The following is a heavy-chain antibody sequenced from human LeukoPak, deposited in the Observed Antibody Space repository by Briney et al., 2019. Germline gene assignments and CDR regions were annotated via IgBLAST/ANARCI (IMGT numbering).Heavy chain of an antibody. D-gene: IGHD3-10*01. J-gene: IGHJ4*02. CDR2: IYTSGST. CDR3: AGEAHYYGSGSYRSY. V-gene: IGHV4-61*02. Sequence: SETLSLTCTVSGGSISSGSYYWSWIRQPAGTGLEWLGRIYTSGSTNYNPSLKSRVTMSVDTSKNQFSLKLSSVTAADTAVYYCAGEAHYYGSGSYRSYWGQGTLVTVSS. CDR1: GGSISSGSYY.